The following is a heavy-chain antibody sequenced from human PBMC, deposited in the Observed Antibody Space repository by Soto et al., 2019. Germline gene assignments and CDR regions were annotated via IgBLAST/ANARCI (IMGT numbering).Heavy chain of an antibody. CDR2: ISYDGSKK. CDR1: RFIFRNYG. V-gene: IGHV3-30*18. CDR3: AKDISQQIYCGHDCLNGMDV. D-gene: IGHD2-21*02. Sequence: QVQLVESGGGVVQPGRSLRLSCAASRFIFRNYGMYWVRQAPGRGLEWVAVISYDGSKKYYGESVKGRFTISRDNSMNTLDLQMNSLRPEDTAMYFCAKDISQQIYCGHDCLNGMDVWGQGTTVTVSS. J-gene: IGHJ6*02.